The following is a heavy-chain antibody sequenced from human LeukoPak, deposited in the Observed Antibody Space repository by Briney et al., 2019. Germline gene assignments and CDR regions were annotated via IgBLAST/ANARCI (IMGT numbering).Heavy chain of an antibody. CDR1: GFTVSSNY. Sequence: GGSLRLSCAASGFTVSSNYMSWVRQAPGKGLEWVSVIYSGCSTYYADSVKGRFTISRDNSKNTLYLQMNSLRAEDTAVYYCARVGNWNYDDAFDIWGQGTMVTVSS. D-gene: IGHD1-7*01. V-gene: IGHV3-53*01. CDR3: ARVGNWNYDDAFDI. J-gene: IGHJ3*02. CDR2: IYSGCST.